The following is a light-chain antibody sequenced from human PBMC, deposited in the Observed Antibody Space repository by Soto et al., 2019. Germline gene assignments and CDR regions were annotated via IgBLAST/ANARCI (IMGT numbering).Light chain of an antibody. CDR2: GAS. Sequence: EIILTQSPYTLSLSQGERATLSCRASQTVSSNYLAWCQQRPGQAPRLLIYGASTRAAGIPDRFSGSGSGTDFTLTITRLEPEDSAVYFCQQYTGPPTTFGQGTRLEIK. J-gene: IGKJ5*01. CDR3: QQYTGPPTT. CDR1: QTVSSNY. V-gene: IGKV3-20*01.